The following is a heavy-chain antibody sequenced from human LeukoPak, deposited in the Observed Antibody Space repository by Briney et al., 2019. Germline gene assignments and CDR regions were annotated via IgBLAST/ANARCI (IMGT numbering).Heavy chain of an antibody. CDR2: ISSYNGST. J-gene: IGHJ5*02. CDR1: GYTFTTYG. V-gene: IGHV1-18*01. CDR3: ARGGDSYDSSGYYKKWFDP. D-gene: IGHD3-22*01. Sequence: GSPVKVSCKASGYTFTTYGIRWVRQAPGQGLEWVGWISSYNGSTNYAQKIQGRVTMTTDTSTSTAYIELRSLQSDDTAVYYCARGGDSYDSSGYYKKWFDPWGQGTLVPVSS.